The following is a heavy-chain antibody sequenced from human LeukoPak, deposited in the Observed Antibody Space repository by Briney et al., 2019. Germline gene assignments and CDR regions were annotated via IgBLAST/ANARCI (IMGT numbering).Heavy chain of an antibody. Sequence: SETLSLTCAVYGGSFSGNYWSWIRQPPGKGLEWIGEINHSGSTNYNPSLKSRVTISVDTSKNQFSLKLSSVTAADTAVYYCARGPSPSGDFSFGYWGQGTLVTVSS. V-gene: IGHV4-34*01. CDR2: INHSGST. D-gene: IGHD4-17*01. J-gene: IGHJ4*02. CDR1: GGSFSGNY. CDR3: ARGPSPSGDFSFGY.